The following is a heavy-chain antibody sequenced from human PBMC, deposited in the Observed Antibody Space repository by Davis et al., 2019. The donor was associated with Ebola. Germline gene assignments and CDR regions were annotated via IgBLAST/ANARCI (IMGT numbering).Heavy chain of an antibody. V-gene: IGHV5-10-1*01. CDR2: IDPSDSYT. D-gene: IGHD2-21*01. J-gene: IGHJ4*02. Sequence: GGSLRLSCKGSGYSFTSYWISWVRQMPGKGLEWMGRIDPSDSYTNYSPSFQGHVTIPADKSISTAYLQWSSLKASDTAMYYCARHVFDFDMAFDYWGQGTLVTVSS. CDR1: GYSFTSYW. CDR3: ARHVFDFDMAFDY.